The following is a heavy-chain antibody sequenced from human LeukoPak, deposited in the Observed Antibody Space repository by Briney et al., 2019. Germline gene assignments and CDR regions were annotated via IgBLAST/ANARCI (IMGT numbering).Heavy chain of an antibody. D-gene: IGHD3-10*01. CDR1: DGAIAGYS. Sequence: PSETLSLTCTVSDGAIAGYSWSWIRQAPGKGLEWIGYIYYSGDTNYNPSLKSRVTVSVDTSKNQFSLKLSSVTAADTAVYYCARQSLRGPIDYWGQGTLVTVSS. J-gene: IGHJ4*02. CDR2: IYYSGDT. V-gene: IGHV4-59*01. CDR3: ARQSLRGPIDY.